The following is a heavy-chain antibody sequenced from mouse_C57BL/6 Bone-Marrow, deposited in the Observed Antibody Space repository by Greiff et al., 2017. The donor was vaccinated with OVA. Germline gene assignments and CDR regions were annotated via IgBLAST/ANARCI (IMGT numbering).Heavy chain of an antibody. CDR2: IRSKSSNYAT. CDR3: VRDHDYDGTLYYFDY. D-gene: IGHD2-4*01. V-gene: IGHV10-3*01. J-gene: IGHJ2*01. CDR1: GFTFNTYA. Sequence: GGGLVQPKGSLTLSCAASGFTFNTYAMHWVRQAPGKGLEWVARIRSKSSNYATYYADSVKDRFTISRDDSQSMLYLQMNNLKTEDTAMYYCVRDHDYDGTLYYFDYWGQGTTLTVSS.